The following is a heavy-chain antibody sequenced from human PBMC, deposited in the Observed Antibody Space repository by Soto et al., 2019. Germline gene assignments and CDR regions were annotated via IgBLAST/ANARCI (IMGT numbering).Heavy chain of an antibody. CDR2: ISAYNGNT. D-gene: IGHD4-17*01. V-gene: IGHV1-18*01. Sequence: ASVKVSCKASGYTFTSYGISWVRQAPGQGLEWMGWISAYNGNTNYAQKLQGRVTMTTDTSTSTAYMELRSLRSDDTAVYYCARAITTTTVTLNGFDPWGQGTLVTVSS. CDR1: GYTFTSYG. CDR3: ARAITTTTVTLNGFDP. J-gene: IGHJ5*02.